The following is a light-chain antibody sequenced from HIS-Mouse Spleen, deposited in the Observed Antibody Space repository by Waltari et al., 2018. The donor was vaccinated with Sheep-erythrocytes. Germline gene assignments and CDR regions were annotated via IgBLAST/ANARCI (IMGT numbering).Light chain of an antibody. CDR2: EVS. CDR1: RSDVGGYHY. V-gene: IGLV2-8*01. Sequence: QSALTQPPSASGSPGQSVTISCPGTRSDVGGYHYVPWYQQHPGKAPKLMIYEVSKRPSGVPDRFSGSKSGNTASLTVSGLQAEDEADYYCSSYAGSNNWVFGGGTKLTVL. J-gene: IGLJ3*02. CDR3: SSYAGSNNWV.